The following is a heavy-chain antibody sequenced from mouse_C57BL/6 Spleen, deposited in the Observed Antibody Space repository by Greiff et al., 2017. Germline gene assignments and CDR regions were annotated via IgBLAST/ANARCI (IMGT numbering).Heavy chain of an antibody. Sequence: QVQLQQPGTELVKPGASVKLSCKASGYTFTSYWMHWVKQRPGQGLEWIGNINPSNGGTNYNATFKSKATLTVDKSSSTAYMQLSSLTSEDSAVYYCARSGGLRALFDYWGQGTTLTVSS. D-gene: IGHD3-2*02. CDR2: INPSNGGT. V-gene: IGHV1-53*01. CDR1: GYTFTSYW. J-gene: IGHJ2*01. CDR3: ARSGGLRALFDY.